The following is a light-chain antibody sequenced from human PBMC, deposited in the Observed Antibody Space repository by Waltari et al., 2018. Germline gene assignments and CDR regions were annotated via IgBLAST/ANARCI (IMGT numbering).Light chain of an antibody. V-gene: IGLV1-47*01. CDR2: RNK. Sequence: QSVLTQPPSASGTPGQRVTISCSGSSSHCGSNYVYWYQQLPGTAPKLLIYRNKRRPSGVPARFSGAESGASASLAISGLRSDDEADYYCASWDDSLSGRVFGGGTRLTVL. CDR1: SSHCGSNY. J-gene: IGLJ3*02. CDR3: ASWDDSLSGRV.